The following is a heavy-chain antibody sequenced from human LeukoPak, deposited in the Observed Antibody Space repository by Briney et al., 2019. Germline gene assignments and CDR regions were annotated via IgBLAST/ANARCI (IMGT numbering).Heavy chain of an antibody. D-gene: IGHD4-23*01. J-gene: IGHJ4*02. CDR3: PKPLLTPGN. Sequence: GGSLRLSCAASGFTFSSYGMHWVRQAPGKGLEWVAFIRYDGSNKYYADSVRGRFTISRDNSRNALYLQLSRLRVDDTAFYYCPKPLLTPGNWGPGTLVTVSS. CDR2: IRYDGSNK. CDR1: GFTFSSYG. V-gene: IGHV3-30*02.